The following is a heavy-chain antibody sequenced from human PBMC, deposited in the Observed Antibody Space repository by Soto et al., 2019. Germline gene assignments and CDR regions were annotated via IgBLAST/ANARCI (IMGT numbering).Heavy chain of an antibody. V-gene: IGHV3-30*18. CDR1: GFTFSSYG. CDR2: ISYHGSNK. CDR3: AKGQDYFDY. Sequence: QVQLVESGGGVVQPGRSLRLSCAASGFTFSSYGIHWVRQAPGKGLEWVAFISYHGSNKYYADSVKGRFTISRDNSKNTLYLQMNSLIAEDTAVYYCAKGQDYFDYCVQGTLVTVSS. J-gene: IGHJ4*02.